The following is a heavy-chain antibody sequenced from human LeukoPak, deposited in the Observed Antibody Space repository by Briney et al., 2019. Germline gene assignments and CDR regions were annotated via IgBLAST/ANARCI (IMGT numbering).Heavy chain of an antibody. D-gene: IGHD2-21*01. CDR3: ARGGDFLDY. CDR1: GGSFSGYY. CDR2: INHSGST. J-gene: IGHJ4*02. Sequence: TSETLSLTCAVYGGSFSGYYWSWIRQPPGKGLEWIGEINHSGSTNYNPSLKSRVTISVDTSKNQFSLKLSSVTAADTAVYYCARGGDFLDYWGQGTLVTVSS. V-gene: IGHV4-34*01.